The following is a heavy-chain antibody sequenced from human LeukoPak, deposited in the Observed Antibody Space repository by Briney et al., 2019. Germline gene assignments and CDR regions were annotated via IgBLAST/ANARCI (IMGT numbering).Heavy chain of an antibody. CDR3: ARGPVVPAASADY. CDR1: GFTFSSYS. D-gene: IGHD2-2*01. Sequence: PGGSLRLSCAASGFTFSSYSMNWVRQAPGKGLEWVSSISSSSSYIYYADSVKGRFTISRDNAKNSLCLQMNSLRAEDTAVYYCARGPVVPAASADYWGQGTLVTVSS. CDR2: ISSSSSYI. V-gene: IGHV3-21*01. J-gene: IGHJ4*02.